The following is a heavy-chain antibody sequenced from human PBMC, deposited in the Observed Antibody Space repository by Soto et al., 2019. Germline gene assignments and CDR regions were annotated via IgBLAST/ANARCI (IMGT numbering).Heavy chain of an antibody. J-gene: IGHJ4*02. Sequence: QVQLQESGPGLVKPSETLSLTCTVSGDSMTKYYWSWIRQPAGKGLAWIGRIYTSGSTNYNPSLKSRVTMSIDTSNNHFSLDLKSVTAADTAVYYCARTVGAAYYFDFWGQGALVTVSS. CDR2: IYTSGST. CDR3: ARTVGAAYYFDF. D-gene: IGHD1-26*01. V-gene: IGHV4-4*07. CDR1: GDSMTKYY.